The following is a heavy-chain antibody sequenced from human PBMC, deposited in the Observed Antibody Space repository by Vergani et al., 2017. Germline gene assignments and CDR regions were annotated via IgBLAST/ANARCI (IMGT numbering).Heavy chain of an antibody. V-gene: IGHV3-33*01. J-gene: IGHJ6*02. CDR3: ARDRRWTTVTTQYYYGMDV. CDR2: IWYDGSNK. D-gene: IGHD4-11*01. CDR1: GFTFSSYG. Sequence: VQLVESGGGVVQPGRSLRLSCAASGFTFSSYGMHWVRQAPGKGLEWVAVIWYDGSNKYYADSVKGRFTISRDNSKNTLYLQMNSLRAEDTAVYYCARDRRWTTVTTQYYYGMDVWGQGTTVTVSS.